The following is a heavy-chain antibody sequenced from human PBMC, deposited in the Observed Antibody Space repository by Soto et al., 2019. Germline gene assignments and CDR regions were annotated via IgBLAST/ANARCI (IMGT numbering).Heavy chain of an antibody. V-gene: IGHV1-2*02. CDR1: GYTFTGYY. D-gene: IGHD2-2*01. Sequence: QVQLVQSGADVKTPGASVRVSCKASGYTFTGYYVHWVREAPGQGLEWMGWINPETGGTSYAQKFQGRVTLSRDTSINTAYLELSRLRFGVAAVYFCARERYQVISDGMDVWGQGTTVTVSS. J-gene: IGHJ6*02. CDR2: INPETGGT. CDR3: ARERYQVISDGMDV.